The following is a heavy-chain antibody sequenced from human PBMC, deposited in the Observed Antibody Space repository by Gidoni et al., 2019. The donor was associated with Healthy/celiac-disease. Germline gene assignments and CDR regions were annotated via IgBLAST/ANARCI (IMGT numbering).Heavy chain of an antibody. CDR2: INPNSGGT. Sequence: QVQLVQSGADVKKPGASVKVSCKASGYTFTGYYMHWVRQAPGQGLEWMGWINPNSGGTNYAQKFQGRVTMTRDTSISTAYMELSRLRSDDTAVYYCARGGEDFEGGYYYYGMDVWGQGTTVTVSS. D-gene: IGHD1-26*01. CDR1: GYTFTGYY. J-gene: IGHJ6*02. V-gene: IGHV1-2*02. CDR3: ARGGEDFEGGYYYYGMDV.